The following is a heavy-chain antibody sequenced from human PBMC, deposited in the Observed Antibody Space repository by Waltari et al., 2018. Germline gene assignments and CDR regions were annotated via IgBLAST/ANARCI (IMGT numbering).Heavy chain of an antibody. CDR3: ARERGWYFPPGMDV. J-gene: IGHJ6*02. Sequence: QVQLVQSGAEVKKPGSSVKVSCKASGGTFSSYTISWVRQAPGQGLEWMGRIIPILGIANDAQKVQGRGTITADKSTSTAYMELSSLRSEDTAVYYCARERGWYFPPGMDVWGQGTTVTVSS. V-gene: IGHV1-69*08. CDR2: IIPILGIA. D-gene: IGHD2-15*01. CDR1: GGTFSSYT.